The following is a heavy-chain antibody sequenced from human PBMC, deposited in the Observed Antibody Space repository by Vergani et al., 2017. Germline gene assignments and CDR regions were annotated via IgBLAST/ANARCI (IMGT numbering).Heavy chain of an antibody. V-gene: IGHV1-46*01. CDR3: ARDFKRRFDY. Sequence: QVQLVQSGAEVKKPGSSVKVSCKASGGTFSSYAISWVRQAPGQGLEWMGIINPSGGSTSYAQKFQGRVTMTRDTSTSTVYMELSSLRSEDTAVYYCARDFKRRFDYWGQGTLVTVSS. D-gene: IGHD6-25*01. J-gene: IGHJ4*02. CDR1: GGTFSSYA. CDR2: INPSGGST.